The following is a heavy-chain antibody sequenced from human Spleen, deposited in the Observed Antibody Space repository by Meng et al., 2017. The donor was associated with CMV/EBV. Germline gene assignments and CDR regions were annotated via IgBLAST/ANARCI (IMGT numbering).Heavy chain of an antibody. V-gene: IGHV3-23*03. J-gene: IGHJ4*02. CDR2: IYSGSTT. Sequence: FTFSSYAMTWVRWVRQAPGRGLEWVSVIYSGSTTYYADSVKGRFTISRDNSKNTLYLQMNSLRAVDTAVYYCAKDEDSNYLAAALDYWGQGTLVTVSS. D-gene: IGHD4-11*01. CDR1: FTFSSYA. CDR3: AKDEDSNYLAAALDY.